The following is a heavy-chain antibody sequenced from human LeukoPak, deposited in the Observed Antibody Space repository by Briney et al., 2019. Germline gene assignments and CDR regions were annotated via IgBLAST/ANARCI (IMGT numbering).Heavy chain of an antibody. J-gene: IGHJ4*02. CDR3: AKDKPIDY. V-gene: IGHV3-21*01. CDR1: GFTFSGYN. Sequence: GGSLRLSCAASGFTFSGYNVNWVRQAPGKGLEWVSSISRTSTDIHYADSVRGRFTISRDNSKNTVFLQMNTLRTEDTAVYFCAKDKPIDYWGQGTLVTVSS. D-gene: IGHD1-14*01. CDR2: ISRTSTDI.